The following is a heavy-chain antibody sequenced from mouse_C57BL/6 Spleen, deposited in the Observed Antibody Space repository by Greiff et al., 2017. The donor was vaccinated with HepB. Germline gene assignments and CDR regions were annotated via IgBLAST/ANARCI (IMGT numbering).Heavy chain of an antibody. CDR2: IYPGSGST. D-gene: IGHD2-5*01. Sequence: VQLQQPGAELVKPGASVKMSCKASGYTFTSYWITWVKQRPGQGLEWIGDIYPGSGSTNYNEKFKSKATLTVDTSSSTAYMQLSSLTSEDSAVYYCARFYYSNYEGYFDVWGTGTTVTVSS. CDR1: GYTFTSYW. V-gene: IGHV1-55*01. CDR3: ARFYYSNYEGYFDV. J-gene: IGHJ1*03.